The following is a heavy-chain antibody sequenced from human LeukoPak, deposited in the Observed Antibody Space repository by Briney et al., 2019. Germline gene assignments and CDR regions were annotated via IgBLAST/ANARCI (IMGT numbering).Heavy chain of an antibody. Sequence: SETLSLTCTVSGYSISSGYYWGWIRQPPGKGLEWIGSIYHSGSTYYNPSLKSRVTISVDTSKNQFSLKLSSVTAADTAVYYCASVGIDSSGYYSFDYWGQGTLVTVSS. V-gene: IGHV4-38-2*02. CDR1: GYSISSGYY. CDR3: ASVGIDSSGYYSFDY. CDR2: IYHSGST. J-gene: IGHJ4*02. D-gene: IGHD3-22*01.